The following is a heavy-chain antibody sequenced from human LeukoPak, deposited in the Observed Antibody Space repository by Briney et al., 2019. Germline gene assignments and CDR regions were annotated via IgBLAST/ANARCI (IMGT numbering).Heavy chain of an antibody. J-gene: IGHJ5*02. D-gene: IGHD1-26*01. CDR2: IDPNSGGT. CDR1: GYTFTGYH. CDR3: ARGGTYLGWFDP. Sequence: ASVKVSCKGPGYTFTGYHIHWVRQAPGQGLEWMGRIDPNSGGTNYAQRFQGRVTMTRETSITTAYMELRRLRSDDTAVYYCARGGTYLGWFDPWGQGTLVTVSS. V-gene: IGHV1-2*06.